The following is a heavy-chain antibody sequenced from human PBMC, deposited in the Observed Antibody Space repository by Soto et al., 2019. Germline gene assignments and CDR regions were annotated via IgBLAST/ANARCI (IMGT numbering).Heavy chain of an antibody. V-gene: IGHV4-34*01. J-gene: IGHJ4*02. D-gene: IGHD4-17*01. CDR2: INHSGST. CDR1: GGSFRDHY. Sequence: SETLSLTCAVYGGSFRDHYWSWIRQPPGKGLEWIGEINHSGSTSHNPSLTSRVTISVDTSKNQFSLKLRSVTAADTAVYYCATRLPTDYWRPGNLVTVAS. CDR3: ATRLPTDY.